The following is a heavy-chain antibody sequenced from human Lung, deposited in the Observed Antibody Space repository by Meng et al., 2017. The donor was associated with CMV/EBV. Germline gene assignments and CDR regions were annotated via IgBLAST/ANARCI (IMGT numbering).Heavy chain of an antibody. CDR2: INTDAGDK. CDR3: ARGRVSTDY. D-gene: IGHD4-11*01. Sequence: GESXKISCAASGFTFSNYWMTWVRQAPGKGLEWVANINTDAGDKFYVDSVKGRFTITRDNDKNSQYLQMISLRAEDTAVYYCARGRVSTDYWGHGTLVTVSS. CDR1: GFTFSNYW. J-gene: IGHJ4*01. V-gene: IGHV3-7*01.